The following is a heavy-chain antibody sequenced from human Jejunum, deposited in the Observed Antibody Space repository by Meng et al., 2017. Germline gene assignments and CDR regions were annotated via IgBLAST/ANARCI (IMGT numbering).Heavy chain of an antibody. D-gene: IGHD6-19*01. CDR1: GFTFGDYA. V-gene: IGHV3-49*03. CDR2: IRRNAYGGTT. J-gene: IGHJ4*02. CDR3: TRSIPRAVNSNGWYLTPPKY. Sequence: GESLKISCTGSGFTFGDYAVSWFRQAPGKGLDWIGYIRRNAYGGTTEYAASVKGRFTISRDDSKSIAYLQMNSLKTEDTGVYYCTRSIPRAVNSNGWYLTPPKYWGQGTLVTVSS.